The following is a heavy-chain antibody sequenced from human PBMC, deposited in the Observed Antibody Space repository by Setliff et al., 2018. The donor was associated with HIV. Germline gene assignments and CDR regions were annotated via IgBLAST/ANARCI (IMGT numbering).Heavy chain of an antibody. D-gene: IGHD6-19*01. Sequence: GGSLRLSCAASGFTFSSYFMHWVRQASGKGLEWVGRIRSKADKYATDYGASAKGRFIISRDDSKKTAYLQMSSLRAEDTAMYYCLLPCTSGWHNWADPWGQGTLVTVS. CDR2: IRSKADKYAT. J-gene: IGHJ5*02. V-gene: IGHV3-73*01. CDR1: GFTFSSYF. CDR3: LLPCTSGWHNWADP.